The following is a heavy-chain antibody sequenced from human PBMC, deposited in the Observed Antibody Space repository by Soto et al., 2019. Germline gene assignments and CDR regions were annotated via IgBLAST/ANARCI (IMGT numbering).Heavy chain of an antibody. J-gene: IGHJ3*02. D-gene: IGHD1-20*01. CDR2: IYPGDSDT. Sequence: GESLKISCKGSGYSFTSNWIGWVRQMPGKGLEWMGIIYPGDSDTRYSPSFRGQVTISADKSISTAYLQWSSLQASDTAMYYCARPHKWNANDAFDIWGQGTMVTVSS. CDR3: ARPHKWNANDAFDI. CDR1: GYSFTSNW. V-gene: IGHV5-51*01.